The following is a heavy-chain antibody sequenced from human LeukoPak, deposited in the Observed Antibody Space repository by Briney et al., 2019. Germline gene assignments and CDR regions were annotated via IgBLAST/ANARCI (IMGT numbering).Heavy chain of an antibody. Sequence: GGSLRLSCAASGFTFSSYGRHWVRQAPGKGLEWVAVISYDGSNKYYADSVKGRFTISRDNSKNTLYLQMNSLRAEDTAVYYCAKDRLRSTSCYFDYWGQGTLVTVSS. CDR2: ISYDGSNK. J-gene: IGHJ4*02. CDR1: GFTFSSYG. CDR3: AKDRLRSTSCYFDY. V-gene: IGHV3-30*18. D-gene: IGHD2-2*01.